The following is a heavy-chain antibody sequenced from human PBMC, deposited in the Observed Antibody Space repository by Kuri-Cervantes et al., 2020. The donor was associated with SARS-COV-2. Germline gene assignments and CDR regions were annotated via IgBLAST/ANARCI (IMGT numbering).Heavy chain of an antibody. CDR1: GYTFTSYY. CDR3: ARDLPGFLEWLGHWVSGMDV. Sequence: ASVKVSCKASGYTFTSYYMHWVRQAPGQGLEWMGIINPSGGSTSYAQKFQGRVTMTRDTSTSTVYMELSSPRSEDTAVYYCARDLPGFLEWLGHWVSGMDVWGQGTTVTVSS. D-gene: IGHD3-3*01. V-gene: IGHV1-46*01. CDR2: INPSGGST. J-gene: IGHJ6*02.